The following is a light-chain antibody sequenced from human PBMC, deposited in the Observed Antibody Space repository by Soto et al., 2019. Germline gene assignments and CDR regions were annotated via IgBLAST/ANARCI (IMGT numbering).Light chain of an antibody. CDR2: DAS. Sequence: DIQMTQSPSTLSASVGDRVTITCRASQSISSWLAWYQQKPGKAPKLLFYDASSLESGVPSRFSGSGSGTEFTLTISSLQPDDFATYYFQQYNSYWTFGQGTKVEIK. J-gene: IGKJ1*01. CDR1: QSISSW. V-gene: IGKV1-5*01. CDR3: QQYNSYWT.